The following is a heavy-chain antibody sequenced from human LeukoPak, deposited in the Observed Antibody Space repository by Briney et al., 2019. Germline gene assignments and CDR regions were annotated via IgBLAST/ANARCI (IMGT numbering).Heavy chain of an antibody. Sequence: GGSLRLSCAASGFTVSSNYMSWVRQAPGKGLEWVSVIYSDNKGGKRYCADSVKGRFTISRDNSENTLYLQLNNLRAEDTALYYCARAVTNYGYVFDFWGQGTLVTVSS. CDR2: IYSDNKGGKR. V-gene: IGHV3-53*01. CDR3: ARAVTNYGYVFDF. D-gene: IGHD5-18*01. J-gene: IGHJ4*02. CDR1: GFTVSSNY.